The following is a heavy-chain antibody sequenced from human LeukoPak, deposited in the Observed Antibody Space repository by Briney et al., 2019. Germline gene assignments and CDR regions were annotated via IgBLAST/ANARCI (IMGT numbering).Heavy chain of an antibody. D-gene: IGHD6-6*01. Sequence: PSETLSLTCTVSGGSISSYYWSWIRQPPGKGLEWIGYIYYSGSTNYNPSLKSRLTISIDKSKSQFSLKLSSVTAADTAVYYCARGTAARFDPWGQGTLVTVSS. CDR3: ARGTAARFDP. J-gene: IGHJ5*02. CDR1: GGSISSYY. V-gene: IGHV4-59*12. CDR2: IYYSGST.